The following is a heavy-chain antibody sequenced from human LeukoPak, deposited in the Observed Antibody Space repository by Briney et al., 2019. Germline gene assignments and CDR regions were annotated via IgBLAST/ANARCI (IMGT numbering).Heavy chain of an antibody. CDR2: ISSSGSSI. D-gene: IGHD1-7*01. CDR1: GFTFSSYE. Sequence: PGGSLRLSCAASGFTFSSYEMNWVRQAPGKGLEWISYISSSGSSISYADSVKGRFTISRGNAKNSLNLQMNSLRAEDTAVYYCARDRLFGNLPDYWGQGTLVTVSS. J-gene: IGHJ4*02. V-gene: IGHV3-48*03. CDR3: ARDRLFGNLPDY.